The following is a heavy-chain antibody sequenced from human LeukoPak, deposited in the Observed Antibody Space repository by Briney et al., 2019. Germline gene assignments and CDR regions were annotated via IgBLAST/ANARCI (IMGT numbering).Heavy chain of an antibody. Sequence: PSETLSLTCTASGGSISSSSYYWGWLRQPPGKGVEWIGSIYYSGSTYYNPSLKSRVTISVDTSKNQFSLKLSSVTAADTAVYYCARTQRVLRFLEWPGVNWFDPWGQGTLVTVSS. CDR3: ARTQRVLRFLEWPGVNWFDP. CDR1: GGSISSSSYY. V-gene: IGHV4-39*07. D-gene: IGHD3-3*01. J-gene: IGHJ5*02. CDR2: IYYSGST.